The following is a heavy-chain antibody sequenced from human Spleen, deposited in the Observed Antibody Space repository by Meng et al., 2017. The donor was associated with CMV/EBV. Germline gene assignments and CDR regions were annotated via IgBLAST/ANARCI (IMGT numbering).Heavy chain of an antibody. J-gene: IGHJ4*02. CDR2: IWYDGSNQ. V-gene: IGHV3-33*01. D-gene: IGHD1-26*01. Sequence: LSLTCAASGFTFSNYGMNWVRQAPGKGLEWVAVIWYDGSNQYYADSVKGRFTISRDNSKNTLYLQVNSLRDEDTAVYYCARSGGAYYDGFDYWGQGTLVTVSS. CDR3: ARSGGAYYDGFDY. CDR1: GFTFSNYG.